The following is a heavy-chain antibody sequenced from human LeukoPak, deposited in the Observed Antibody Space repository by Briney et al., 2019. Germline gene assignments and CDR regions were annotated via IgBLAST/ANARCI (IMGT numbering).Heavy chain of an antibody. J-gene: IGHJ3*02. Sequence: GGSLRLSCAVSGFTFTSYAMSWVRQAPGKGLEWVSAISGSGGSTYYADSVKGRFTISRDISKNTLYLQMNSLRAEDTAVYYCAKGLYYYGSGGAFDIWGQGTMVTVSS. CDR2: ISGSGGST. V-gene: IGHV3-23*01. CDR1: GFTFTSYA. D-gene: IGHD3-10*01. CDR3: AKGLYYYGSGGAFDI.